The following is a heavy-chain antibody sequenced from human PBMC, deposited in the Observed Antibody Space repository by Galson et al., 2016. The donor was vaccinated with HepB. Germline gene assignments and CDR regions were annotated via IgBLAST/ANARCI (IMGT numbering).Heavy chain of an antibody. CDR1: GFTFGNYA. CDR3: VRDDIVAPGEATYDFDY. Sequence: SLRLSCAASGFTFGNYAMNWVRQAPGKGLEWVSFISKSGTTVYYADSVKGRFTISRDNANNALYLHMDSLGVEDTAVYYCVRDDIVAPGEATYDFDYWGQGTLVTVSS. J-gene: IGHJ4*02. D-gene: IGHD5-12*01. V-gene: IGHV3-48*03. CDR2: ISKSGTTV.